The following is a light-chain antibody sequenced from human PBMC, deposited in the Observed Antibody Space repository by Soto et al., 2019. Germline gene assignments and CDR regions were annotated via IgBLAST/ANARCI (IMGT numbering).Light chain of an antibody. CDR2: EVT. V-gene: IGLV2-8*01. CDR1: SSDVGDYNF. CDR3: SSYVGSNNFDGYVV. J-gene: IGLJ2*01. Sequence: QSALTQPPSASGSPGQSVTISCTGTSSDVGDYNFVSWYQQHPGKAPKLIIYEVTKRPSGVPDRFSGSKSGNTASLTVSGLQAEDEADYYCSSYVGSNNFDGYVVFGGGTKLTVL.